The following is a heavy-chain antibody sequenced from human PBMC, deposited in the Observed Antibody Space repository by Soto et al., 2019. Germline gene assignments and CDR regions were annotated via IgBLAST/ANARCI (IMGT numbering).Heavy chain of an antibody. V-gene: IGHV4-34*01. Sequence: SRTLSLTCAVYGESFSRHYCTWIRQAPGQGLQWIGEINHSGSTNYNPSLKSRVTISVDTSKTQFSLNLTSVTAADTAVYFCARRRRTLGSGNYIGVWGQGPTATVSS. CDR2: INHSGST. J-gene: IGHJ6*01. CDR1: GESFSRHY. CDR3: ARRRRTLGSGNYIGV. D-gene: IGHD3-10*01.